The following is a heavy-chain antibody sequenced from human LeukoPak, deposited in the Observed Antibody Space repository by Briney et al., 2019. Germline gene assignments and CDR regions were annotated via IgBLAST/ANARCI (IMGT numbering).Heavy chain of an antibody. CDR3: ARGLRSMVRGVHVEFFDY. Sequence: SETLSLTCTVSGGSISSYYWSWIRQPPGKGLEWMGSIYDSGSTNYNPSLKSRVTISVDTSKNQFSLKLSSVTAADTAVYYCARGLRSMVRGVHVEFFDYWGQGTLVTVSS. V-gene: IGHV4-59*08. J-gene: IGHJ4*02. CDR2: IYDSGST. D-gene: IGHD3-10*01. CDR1: GGSISSYY.